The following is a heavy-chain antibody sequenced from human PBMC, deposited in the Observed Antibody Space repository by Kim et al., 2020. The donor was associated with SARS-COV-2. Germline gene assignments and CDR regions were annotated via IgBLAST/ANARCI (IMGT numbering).Heavy chain of an antibody. J-gene: IGHJ5*02. V-gene: IGHV3-21*01. CDR1: GFTFSSYS. D-gene: IGHD6-19*01. Sequence: GGSLRLSCAASGFTFSSYSMNWVRQAPGKGLECVSSISSSSYIYYADSVKGRFTISRDNAKNSLYLQMNSLRAEDTAVYYCAREGGGSSGWSWFDPCGQG. CDR3: AREGGGSSGWSWFDP. CDR2: ISSSSYI.